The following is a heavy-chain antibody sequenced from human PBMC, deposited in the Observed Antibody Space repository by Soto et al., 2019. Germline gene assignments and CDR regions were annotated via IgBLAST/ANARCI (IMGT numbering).Heavy chain of an antibody. CDR1: GGSFSGYS. V-gene: IGHV4-34*01. CDR3: ARGLFSETHYSGGWYFFDY. Sequence: SETLSLTCAVYGGSFSGYSWTWIRQSPGKGLEWIRQINDGGSANYNPSLKSRVTISVDTSNNEFFLELSSVTAADTAVYYCARGLFSETHYSGGWYFFDYWGQGTLVTVSS. CDR2: INDGGSA. J-gene: IGHJ4*02. D-gene: IGHD1-26*01.